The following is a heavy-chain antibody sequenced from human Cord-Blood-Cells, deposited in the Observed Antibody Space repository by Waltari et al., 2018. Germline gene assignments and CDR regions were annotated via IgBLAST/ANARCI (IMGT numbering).Heavy chain of an antibody. V-gene: IGHV1-69*01. D-gene: IGHD4-4*01. CDR3: AWTNSNYFDY. J-gene: IGHJ4*02. Sequence: QVQLVQSGAEVKKPGSSVKVSCKASGGTFSSYAISWVRRAPGQGMEWMGGISPIFGTANYAQEFQGRVTITADESTSTAYMELSSLRSEDTAVYYCAWTNSNYFDYWGQGTLVTVSS. CDR1: GGTFSSYA. CDR2: ISPIFGTA.